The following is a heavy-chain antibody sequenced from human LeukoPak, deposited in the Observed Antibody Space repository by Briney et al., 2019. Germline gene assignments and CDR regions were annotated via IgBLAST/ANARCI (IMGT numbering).Heavy chain of an antibody. J-gene: IGHJ6*02. CDR3: AKAASSSWPSYYYGMDV. CDR1: GFTFSSYA. CDR2: ISGSGGST. V-gene: IGHV3-23*01. D-gene: IGHD6-13*01. Sequence: GGSLRLSCVASGFTFSSYAMSWVRQAPGKGLEWVSGISGSGGSTYYADSVKGRFTISRDNSKNTLYLQMNSLRAEDTAVYYCAKAASSSWPSYYYGMDVWGQGTTVTVSS.